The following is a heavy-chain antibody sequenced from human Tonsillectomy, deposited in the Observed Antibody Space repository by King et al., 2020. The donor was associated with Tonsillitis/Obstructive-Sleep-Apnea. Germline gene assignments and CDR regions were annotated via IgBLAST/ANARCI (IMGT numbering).Heavy chain of an antibody. CDR1: GFTVSSTY. Sequence: VQLVESGGGLVQPGGSLRLSCAASGFTVSSTYMTWVRQAPGKGLEWVSVIYSGGSTYSADSVKGRFTISRDNSKNTLYLQMNSLRAEDTAVYYCARAGHADAFDIWGQGTIVTVSS. CDR3: ARAGHADAFDI. V-gene: IGHV3-66*01. J-gene: IGHJ3*02. CDR2: IYSGGST.